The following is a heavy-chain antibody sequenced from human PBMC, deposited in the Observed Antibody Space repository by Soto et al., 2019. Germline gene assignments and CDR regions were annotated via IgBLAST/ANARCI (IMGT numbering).Heavy chain of an antibody. CDR1: GGTFSSYA. CDR2: IIPIFGTA. D-gene: IGHD2-2*01. Sequence: SVKVSCKASGGTFSSYAIGWVRQAPGQGLEWMGGIIPIFGTANYAQKFQGRVTITADKSTSTAYMELSSLRSEDTAVYYCARDLGLYCSSTSCYYGMDVWGQGTTVTVSS. CDR3: ARDLGLYCSSTSCYYGMDV. V-gene: IGHV1-69*06. J-gene: IGHJ6*02.